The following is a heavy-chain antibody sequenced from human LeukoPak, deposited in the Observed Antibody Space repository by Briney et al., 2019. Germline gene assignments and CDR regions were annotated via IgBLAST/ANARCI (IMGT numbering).Heavy chain of an antibody. V-gene: IGHV3-74*01. J-gene: IGHJ4*02. CDR1: GFTFSSYW. Sequence: GGSLRLSCAASGFTFSSYWMHWVRQAPGKGLVWVSRINSDGSSTIYADSVKGRFTISRDNAKNSLYLQMNSLRAEDTAVYYCARGFYYGSGSYYNGDYWGQGTLVTVSS. CDR3: ARGFYYGSGSYYNGDY. D-gene: IGHD3-10*01. CDR2: INSDGSST.